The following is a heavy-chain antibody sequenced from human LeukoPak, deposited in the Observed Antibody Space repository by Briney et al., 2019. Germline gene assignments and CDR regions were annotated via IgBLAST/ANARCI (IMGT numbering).Heavy chain of an antibody. CDR1: GFTVFNYW. CDR3: TRDVDYANPRHDY. Sequence: GGSLRLSCAASGFTVFNYWMSWVRQAPGKGLEWVANINLDGSQKYYVDSLKGRFTISRDNAKNSLYLQMNSLRAEDTAVYYCTRDVDYANPRHDYWGQGTLVTVSS. J-gene: IGHJ4*02. CDR2: INLDGSQK. V-gene: IGHV3-7*01. D-gene: IGHD4/OR15-4a*01.